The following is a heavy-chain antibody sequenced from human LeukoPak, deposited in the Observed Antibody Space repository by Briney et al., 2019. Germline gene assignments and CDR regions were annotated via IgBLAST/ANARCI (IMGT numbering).Heavy chain of an antibody. V-gene: IGHV3-23*01. CDR1: GFTFSSYA. CDR2: ISGSGGST. J-gene: IGHJ6*02. CDR3: AKDLSPLYYYYGMDV. Sequence: GGSLRLSCAASGFTFSSYAMSWVRQAPEKGLEWVSAISGSGGSTYYADSVKGRFTISRDNSKNTLYLQMNSLRAEDTAVYYCAKDLSPLYYYYGMDVWGQGTTVTVSS.